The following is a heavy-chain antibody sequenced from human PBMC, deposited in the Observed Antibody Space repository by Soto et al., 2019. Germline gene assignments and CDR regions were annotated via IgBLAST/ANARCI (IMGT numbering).Heavy chain of an antibody. CDR1: GFTFSSYW. CDR2: INPGETNT. D-gene: IGHD3-16*01. V-gene: IGHV3-74*01. Sequence: PGGSLRLSCAASGFTFSSYWMHWVRQAPGKGPVWVSRINPGETNTNYADSVKGRFTISRDNAKNTLYLQINSLRAEDTAVYYCAADTFLARYYWGQGTRVPVSS. J-gene: IGHJ4*02. CDR3: AADTFLARYY.